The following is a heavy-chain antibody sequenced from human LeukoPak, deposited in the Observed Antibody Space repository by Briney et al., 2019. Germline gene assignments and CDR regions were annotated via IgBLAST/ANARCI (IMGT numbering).Heavy chain of an antibody. D-gene: IGHD4-23*01. CDR1: GGSISSYY. CDR2: IYYSGST. V-gene: IGHV4-59*01. J-gene: IGHJ4*02. CDR3: ARAPRWYYFGY. Sequence: SETLSLTCTVSGGSISSYYWSWIRQPPGKGLEWIGYIYYSGSTSYNPSLKSRVTISVDTSKNQFSLKLSSVTAADTAVYYCARAPRWYYFGYWGQGALVTVSS.